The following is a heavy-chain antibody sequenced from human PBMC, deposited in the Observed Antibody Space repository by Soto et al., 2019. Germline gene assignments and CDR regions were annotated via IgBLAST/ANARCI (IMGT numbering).Heavy chain of an antibody. D-gene: IGHD4-4*01. Sequence: QGLEWMGRIIPILGIANYAQKFQGRVTITADNSTSTAYMELSSLRSEDTAVYYCARDSPAATVTTYWYFDLWGRGTLVTVSS. J-gene: IGHJ2*01. CDR2: IIPILGIA. CDR3: ARDSPAATVTTYWYFDL. V-gene: IGHV1-69*04.